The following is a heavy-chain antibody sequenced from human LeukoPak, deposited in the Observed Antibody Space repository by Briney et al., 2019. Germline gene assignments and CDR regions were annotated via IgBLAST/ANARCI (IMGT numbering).Heavy chain of an antibody. V-gene: IGHV3-30-3*01. J-gene: IGHJ4*02. CDR2: ISYDGSNK. CDR3: ARDRYSGYGPPFGY. D-gene: IGHD5-12*01. CDR1: GLTFSSYA. Sequence: PGRSLRLSCAASGLTFSSYAMHWVRQAPGKGLEWVAVISYDGSNKYYVDSVKGRFTISRDNSKNTLYLQMNSLRAEDTAVYYCARDRYSGYGPPFGYWGQGTLVTVSS.